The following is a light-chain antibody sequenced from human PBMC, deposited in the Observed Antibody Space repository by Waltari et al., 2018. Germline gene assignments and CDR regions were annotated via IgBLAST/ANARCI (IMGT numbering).Light chain of an antibody. CDR2: GAS. Sequence: EVVLTQSPGTLSLSPGERATLSCRASQSVSRALAWYQQKPGQAPSPLIYGASIRATGIPDRFSGSGSGTDFSLTISRLEPADSAMYYCQHYVRLPATFGQGTKVEIK. CDR3: QHYVRLPAT. J-gene: IGKJ1*01. CDR1: QSVSRA. V-gene: IGKV3-20*01.